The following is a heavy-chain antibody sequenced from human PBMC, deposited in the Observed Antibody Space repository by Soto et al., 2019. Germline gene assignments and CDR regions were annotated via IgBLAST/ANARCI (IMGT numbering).Heavy chain of an antibody. CDR3: ARDKITVLFDY. CDR2: INHSGST. Sequence: QVQLQQWGAGLLKPSETLSLTCAVYGGSFSGYYWTWIRQPPGTGLEWIGEINHSGSTNYNPSLKXRLTXSXYTSKNQFSLKLTSVTAADTAVYYCARDKITVLFDYWGQGTLVTVSS. J-gene: IGHJ4*02. CDR1: GGSFSGYY. D-gene: IGHD3-10*01. V-gene: IGHV4-34*01.